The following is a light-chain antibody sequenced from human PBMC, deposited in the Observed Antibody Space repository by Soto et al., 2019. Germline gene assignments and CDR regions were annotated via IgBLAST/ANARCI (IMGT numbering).Light chain of an antibody. CDR2: DAS. CDR1: QSVSSY. V-gene: IGKV3-11*01. Sequence: EIVLTQSPATLSLSPGERATLSCRASQSVSSYLAWYQQKPGQAPRLLIYDASNRATGIPARFSGSGSGTDFTLTISSLEPEDFAVYYCQQRSNWTPSFTFGPGPKVDIK. CDR3: QQRSNWTPSFT. J-gene: IGKJ3*01.